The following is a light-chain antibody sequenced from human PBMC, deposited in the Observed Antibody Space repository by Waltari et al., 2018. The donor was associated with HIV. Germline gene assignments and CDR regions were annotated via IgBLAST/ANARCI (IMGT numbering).Light chain of an antibody. CDR3: SAWDDSLSGRV. V-gene: IGLV1-47*01. J-gene: IGLJ3*02. Sequence: QSELTQPPSASGTPGQRVTLSCSGSSSSIGSNYVYWYHQLPGTAPKLLCYRNDQRPSGVPDRFSCSKSGTSASLAISVLRFEDEADYYWSAWDDSLSGRVFGTGTKLTVL. CDR1: SSSIGSNY. CDR2: RND.